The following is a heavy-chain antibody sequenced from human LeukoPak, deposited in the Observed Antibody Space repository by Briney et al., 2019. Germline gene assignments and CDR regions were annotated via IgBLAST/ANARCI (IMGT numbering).Heavy chain of an antibody. J-gene: IGHJ3*02. D-gene: IGHD3-9*01. CDR1: GFTVSSNY. V-gene: IGHV3-66*01. CDR3: ARDNGLTGHAFDI. Sequence: PAGGSLRLPCAASGFTVSSNYMSWVRQAPGKGLEWVSVIYSGGSTYYADSVKGRFTISRDNSKNTLYLQMNSLRAEDTAVYYCARDNGLTGHAFDIWGQGTMVTVSS. CDR2: IYSGGST.